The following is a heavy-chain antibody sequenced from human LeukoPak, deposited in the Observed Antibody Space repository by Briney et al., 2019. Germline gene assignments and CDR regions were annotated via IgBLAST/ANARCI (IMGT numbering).Heavy chain of an antibody. CDR3: ARGVGIAAAGFACDI. CDR2: ITPFNGNT. Sequence: SVKVSCKASGYTFTYRYLHWVRQAPGQALEWMGWITPFNGNTNYAQKFQDRVTITRDRSMSTAYMELSSLRSEDTAMYYCARGVGIAAAGFACDIWCQGTMVTVSS. D-gene: IGHD6-13*01. J-gene: IGHJ3*02. V-gene: IGHV1-45*02. CDR1: GYTFTYRY.